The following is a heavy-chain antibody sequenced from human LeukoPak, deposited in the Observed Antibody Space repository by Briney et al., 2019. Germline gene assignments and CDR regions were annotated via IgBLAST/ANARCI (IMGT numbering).Heavy chain of an antibody. V-gene: IGHV1-3*01. CDR1: GYTFTSYA. D-gene: IGHD3-10*01. CDR3: AREAAYYNSGSRPIDS. Sequence: RASVKVSCKASGYTFTSYAMHWVRQAPGQRLEWMGWINAGNGNTKYSQKFQGRVTITRDTSASTAYMELSSLRSEDTAVYYCAREAAYYNSGSRPIDSWGQGTLVTVSS. CDR2: INAGNGNT. J-gene: IGHJ4*02.